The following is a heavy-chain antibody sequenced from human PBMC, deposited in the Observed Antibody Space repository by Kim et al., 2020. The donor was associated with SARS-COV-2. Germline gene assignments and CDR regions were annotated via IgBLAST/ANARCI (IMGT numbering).Heavy chain of an antibody. CDR1: GFTFSSYG. CDR3: ARELAIAAAGTHLGGYYYDYVMDV. D-gene: IGHD6-13*01. V-gene: IGHV3-33*08. J-gene: IGHJ6*02. CDR2: IWYDGSNK. Sequence: GGSLRLSCAASGFTFSSYGMHWIRQAPGKGLEWVAVIWYDGSNKYYADSVKGRFTISRDNSKNTLYLQMNSLRAEDTAVYYCARELAIAAAGTHLGGYYYDYVMDVWGQGTTVTVSS.